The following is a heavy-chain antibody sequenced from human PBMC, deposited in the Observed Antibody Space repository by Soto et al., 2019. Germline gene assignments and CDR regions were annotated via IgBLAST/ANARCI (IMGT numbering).Heavy chain of an antibody. CDR1: GYTFTGYY. V-gene: IGHV1-2*04. CDR3: ARDSSMITFGGVDY. Sequence: ASVKVSCKASGYTFTGYYMHWVRQAPGQGLEWMGWINPNSGGTNYAQKFQGWVTMTRDTSISTAYMELRSLRSDDTAVYYCARDSSMITFGGVDYWGQGTLVTVSS. D-gene: IGHD3-16*01. J-gene: IGHJ4*02. CDR2: INPNSGGT.